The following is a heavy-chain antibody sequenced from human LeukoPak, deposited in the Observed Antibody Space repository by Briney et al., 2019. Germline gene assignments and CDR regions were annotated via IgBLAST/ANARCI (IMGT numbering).Heavy chain of an antibody. CDR1: GFTFSSYW. D-gene: IGHD4-23*01. V-gene: IGHV3-74*01. CDR2: TASDGSST. CDR3: ARGRPHGNDY. Sequence: GGSLRLSCAASGFTFSSYWMNWVRQAPGKGLVWVSRTASDGSSTTYADSVKGRFSISRDNAKNTLYLQMDSLRVEDTAVYYCARGRPHGNDYWGQGTLVTVSS. J-gene: IGHJ4*02.